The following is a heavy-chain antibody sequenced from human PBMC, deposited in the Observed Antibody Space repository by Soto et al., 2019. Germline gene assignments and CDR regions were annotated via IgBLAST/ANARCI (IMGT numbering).Heavy chain of an antibody. D-gene: IGHD3-22*01. V-gene: IGHV4-31*03. CDR3: AREYYYDSSGYDY. J-gene: IGHJ4*02. CDR1: GGSISSGGYY. CDR2: IYYSGST. Sequence: PSETLSLTCTVSGGSISSGGYYWSWIRQHPGKGLEWIGYIYYSGSTYYNPSLKSRVTISVDTSKNQFSLKLSSVTAADTAVYYCAREYYYDSSGYDYWGLGTLVTVSS.